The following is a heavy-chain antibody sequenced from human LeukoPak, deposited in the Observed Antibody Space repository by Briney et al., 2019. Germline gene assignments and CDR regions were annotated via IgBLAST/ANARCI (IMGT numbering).Heavy chain of an antibody. J-gene: IGHJ5*02. D-gene: IGHD1-26*01. CDR2: IYYSGST. Sequence: SETLSLTCTVSGGSITSTNYYWGWIRQPPGKGLEWIGYIYYSGSTYYNPSLKSRVTISVDTSKNQFSLKLSSVTAADTAVYYCAREVGATSGNWFDPWGQGTLVTVSS. CDR1: GGSITSTNYY. V-gene: IGHV4-30-4*08. CDR3: AREVGATSGNWFDP.